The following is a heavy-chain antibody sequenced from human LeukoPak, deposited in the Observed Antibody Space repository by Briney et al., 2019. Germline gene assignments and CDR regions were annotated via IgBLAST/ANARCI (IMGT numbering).Heavy chain of an antibody. J-gene: IGHJ4*02. V-gene: IGHV3-11*01. D-gene: IGHD3-10*01. CDR2: ISSSGSTI. Sequence: GGSLRLSCAASGFTVSSNYMSWVRQAPGKGLEWVSYISSSGSTIYYADSVKGRFTISRDNAKNSLYLQMNSLRAEDTAVYYCARDRRRITMVRGVIIDYWGQGTLVTVSS. CDR1: GFTVSSNY. CDR3: ARDRRRITMVRGVIIDY.